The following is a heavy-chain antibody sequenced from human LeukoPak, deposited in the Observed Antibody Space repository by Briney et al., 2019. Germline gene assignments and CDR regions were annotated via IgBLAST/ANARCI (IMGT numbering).Heavy chain of an antibody. V-gene: IGHV3-48*04. J-gene: IGHJ5*02. CDR1: GFTFSSYS. CDR2: ISSSSSTI. Sequence: GGSLRLSCAASGFTFSSYSMNWVRQAPGKGLEWVSYISSSSSTIYYADSVKGRFTISRDNAKNSLYLQMNSLRAEDTAVYYCARDRDSRSWYAWFDPWGQGTLVTVSS. CDR3: ARDRDSRSWYAWFDP. D-gene: IGHD6-13*01.